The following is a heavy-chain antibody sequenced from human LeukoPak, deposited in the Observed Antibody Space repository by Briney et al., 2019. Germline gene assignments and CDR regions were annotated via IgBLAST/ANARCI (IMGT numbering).Heavy chain of an antibody. V-gene: IGHV1-2*02. D-gene: IGHD3-22*01. CDR2: INTNSGGT. J-gene: IGHJ4*02. Sequence: ASVKVSCTASGYTFTGYYMHWVRQAPGQGLEWMGWINTNSGGTNYAQKFQGRVTMTRDTSISTAYMELSRLRSDDTAVYYCARDDGSGYYGFDYWGEGTLVTVSS. CDR3: ARDDGSGYYGFDY. CDR1: GYTFTGYY.